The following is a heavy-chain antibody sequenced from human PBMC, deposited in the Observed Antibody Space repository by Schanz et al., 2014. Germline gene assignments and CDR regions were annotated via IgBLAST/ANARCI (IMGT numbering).Heavy chain of an antibody. D-gene: IGHD5-12*01. J-gene: IGHJ3*02. Sequence: QVQLVQSGAEVKKPGSSVKVSCTASGGTFSSYTISWVRQAPGQGLEWMGKIIPILGIANYAQKFQGRVTITADKSTSTASMELSSLRSEDTAVYYCARGGGPEDVFDIWGQGTILTVSS. CDR1: GGTFSSYT. V-gene: IGHV1-69*04. CDR2: IIPILGIA. CDR3: ARGGGPEDVFDI.